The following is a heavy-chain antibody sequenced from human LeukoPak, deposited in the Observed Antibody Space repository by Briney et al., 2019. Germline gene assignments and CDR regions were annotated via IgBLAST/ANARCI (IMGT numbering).Heavy chain of an antibody. D-gene: IGHD2-21*02. Sequence: ASVTVSCKASGYTFTGYYMHWVRQAPGQGLEWMGWINPNSGGTNYAQKFQGRVTMTRDTSISTAYMELSRLRSDDTAVYYCAVSYCGGDCYSGGYYYYYYMDVWGKGTTVTVSS. V-gene: IGHV1-2*02. CDR1: GYTFTGYY. CDR3: AVSYCGGDCYSGGYYYYYYMDV. J-gene: IGHJ6*03. CDR2: INPNSGGT.